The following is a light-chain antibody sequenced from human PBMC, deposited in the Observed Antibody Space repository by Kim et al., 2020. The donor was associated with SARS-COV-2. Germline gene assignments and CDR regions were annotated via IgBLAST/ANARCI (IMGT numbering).Light chain of an antibody. CDR3: QQYDNMPYT. J-gene: IGKJ2*01. CDR1: QDISNY. Sequence: SASVGDRVTITCQASQDISNYLNWYQQKPGKAPKLLIYDASNLETGVPSRFSGSGSGTSFIFTISSLQPEDIATYYCQQYDNMPYTFGQGTKLEI. V-gene: IGKV1-33*01. CDR2: DAS.